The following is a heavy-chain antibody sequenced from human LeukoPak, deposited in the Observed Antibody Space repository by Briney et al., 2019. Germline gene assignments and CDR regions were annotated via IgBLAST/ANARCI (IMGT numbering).Heavy chain of an antibody. CDR2: ISGSGSST. CDR1: GFTLSSYA. CDR3: VKPYSSSSVLPDYFDY. Sequence: PGGSLRLSCAASGFTLSSYAMNWVRRAPGKGLEWVSSISGSGSSTYYADSVKGRFTISRDNSKNTLYLQINSLRAEDTALYYCVKPYSSSSVLPDYFDYWGQGTLVTVSS. D-gene: IGHD6-13*01. V-gene: IGHV3-23*01. J-gene: IGHJ4*02.